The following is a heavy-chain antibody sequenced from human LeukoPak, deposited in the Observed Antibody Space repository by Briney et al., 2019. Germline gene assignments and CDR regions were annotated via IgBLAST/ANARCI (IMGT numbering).Heavy chain of an antibody. J-gene: IGHJ4*02. Sequence: KPSETLSLTCTVSGGSISGYYWSWIRQPPGKGLEWIGYIYSSGSTNYNPSLKSRVTISIDTSKNQFSLKLTSVTAADTAVYHCAREGTTVTHFDYWGQGTLVTVSS. CDR3: AREGTTVTHFDY. D-gene: IGHD4-11*01. CDR1: GGSISGYY. CDR2: IYSSGST. V-gene: IGHV4-59*01.